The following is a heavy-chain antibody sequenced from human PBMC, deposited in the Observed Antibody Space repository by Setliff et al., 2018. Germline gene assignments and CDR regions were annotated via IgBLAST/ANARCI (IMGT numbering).Heavy chain of an antibody. CDR3: ARVLVLGYNWFDP. Sequence: SETLSLTCAVYGGSFSGYYWTWIRQPPGKGLEWIGEISHSGNTNYNPSFKSRVTISIDTSKNQFSLKVNSVTAADTAVYFCARVLVLGYNWFDPWGQGTLVTVSS. V-gene: IGHV4-34*01. D-gene: IGHD3-10*01. CDR2: ISHSGNT. J-gene: IGHJ5*02. CDR1: GGSFSGYY.